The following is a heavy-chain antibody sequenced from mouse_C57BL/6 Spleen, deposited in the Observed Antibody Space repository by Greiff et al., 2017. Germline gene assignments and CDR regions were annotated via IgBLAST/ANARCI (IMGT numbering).Heavy chain of an antibody. CDR1: GYTFTSYW. CDR2: IHPSDSDT. Sequence: QVQLKQPGAELVKPGASVKVSCKASGYTFTSYWMHWVKQRPGQGLEWIGRIHPSDSDTNYNQKFKGKATLTVDKSSSTAYMQLSSLTSEDSAVYYCAINPTYYSTDRDYWGQGTTLTVSS. J-gene: IGHJ2*01. D-gene: IGHD2-5*01. CDR3: AINPTYYSTDRDY. V-gene: IGHV1-74*01.